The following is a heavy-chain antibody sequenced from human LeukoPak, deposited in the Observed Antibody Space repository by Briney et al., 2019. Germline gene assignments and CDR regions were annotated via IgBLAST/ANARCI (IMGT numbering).Heavy chain of an antibody. CDR3: ARVAEAAAFDS. CDR1: GFTFSAFG. D-gene: IGHD6-13*01. Sequence: HPGGSLRLSCAASGFTFSAFGMHWVRQAPGKGLEWVAIISYDGSNEYYADSVKGRFTISRDNAKNSLYLQMNSLKPEDTAVYYCARVAEAAAFDSWGQGTLVTVSS. CDR2: ISYDGSNE. V-gene: IGHV3-30*12. J-gene: IGHJ4*02.